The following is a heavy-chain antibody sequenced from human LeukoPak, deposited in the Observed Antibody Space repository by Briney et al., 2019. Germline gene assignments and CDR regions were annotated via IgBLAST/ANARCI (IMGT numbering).Heavy chain of an antibody. Sequence: SQTLSLTCSVSGDSFSNYYWTWIRQPPGKGLEWIGHIYGSGSTNYNPSLKSRVTLSVDTSKNQFSLKLSSVTAADTAVYYCAREGTSGTHLNWFDPWGQGTLVTVSS. D-gene: IGHD1-1*01. CDR1: GDSFSNYY. V-gene: IGHV4-59*01. CDR2: IYGSGST. J-gene: IGHJ5*02. CDR3: AREGTSGTHLNWFDP.